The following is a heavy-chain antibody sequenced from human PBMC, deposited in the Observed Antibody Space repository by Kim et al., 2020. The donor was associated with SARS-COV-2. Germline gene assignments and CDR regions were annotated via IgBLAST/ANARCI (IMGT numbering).Heavy chain of an antibody. V-gene: IGHV4-39*01. CDR2: T. Sequence: TYTAPSLKRRVTIPVDTSKNQFSLKLSSVTAADTAVYYCASIAAAGSGYWGQGTLVTVSS. D-gene: IGHD6-13*01. CDR3: ASIAAAGSGY. J-gene: IGHJ4*02.